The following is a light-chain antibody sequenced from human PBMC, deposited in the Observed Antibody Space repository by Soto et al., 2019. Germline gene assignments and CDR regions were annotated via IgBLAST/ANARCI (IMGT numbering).Light chain of an antibody. J-gene: IGLJ1*01. Sequence: QSVLTQPASVSGSAGQSITISCTGTSSNVSGYNYVSWYQQHPGKAPKFLISEVSNRPSGVSNRFSASKSGNTASLTISGLQAEDEADYYCSSYTSSSTLVFGTGTKVTVL. CDR2: EVS. CDR1: SSNVSGYNY. CDR3: SSYTSSSTLV. V-gene: IGLV2-14*01.